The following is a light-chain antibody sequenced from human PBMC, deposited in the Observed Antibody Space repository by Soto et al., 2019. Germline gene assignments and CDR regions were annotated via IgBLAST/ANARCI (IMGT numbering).Light chain of an antibody. CDR2: AIS. J-gene: IGKJ2*01. V-gene: IGKV1-12*01. Sequence: DIQMTQSTSSVSASVGDTFTISCRTSQGISSWLAWYQQKPGKAPKLLMYAISTLQSGVPSRFGGSGSGTEFTLTISSLQPDDFATYYCQQSYSTPYTFGQGTKVDIK. CDR3: QQSYSTPYT. CDR1: QGISSW.